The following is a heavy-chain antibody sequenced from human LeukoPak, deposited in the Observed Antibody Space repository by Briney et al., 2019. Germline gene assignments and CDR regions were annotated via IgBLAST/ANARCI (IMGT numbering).Heavy chain of an antibody. J-gene: IGHJ4*02. V-gene: IGHV3-21*01. Sequence: PGGSLRLSCAASGFTFSSYSMNWVRQAPGKGLEWVSSISSRSSYIYYADSLKGRFTISRDNAKNSLYLQMNSLRAEDTAVYYCARGSSGYPFDYWGQGTLVTVSS. D-gene: IGHD3-22*01. CDR3: ARGSSGYPFDY. CDR1: GFTFSSYS. CDR2: ISSRSSYI.